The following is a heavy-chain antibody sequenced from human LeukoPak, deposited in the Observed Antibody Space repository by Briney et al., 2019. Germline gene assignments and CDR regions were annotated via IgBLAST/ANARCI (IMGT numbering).Heavy chain of an antibody. V-gene: IGHV4-34*01. CDR2: INHSGST. Sequence: SETLSLTCAVYGGSFSGYYWSWIRQPPGKGLEWIGEINHSGSTNYNPSLKSRVTISVDTSKNQFSLKLSSVTAADTAVYHCARGVHYYGSGSYSYYYYYMDVWGKGTTVTVSS. J-gene: IGHJ6*03. D-gene: IGHD3-10*01. CDR1: GGSFSGYY. CDR3: ARGVHYYGSGSYSYYYYYMDV.